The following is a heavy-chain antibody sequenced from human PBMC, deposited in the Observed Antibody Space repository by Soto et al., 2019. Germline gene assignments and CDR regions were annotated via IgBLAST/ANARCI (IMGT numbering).Heavy chain of an antibody. CDR3: AKGVEANWGFYYGMDV. CDR1: GFMFSDYG. CDR2: ISFDGNYK. J-gene: IGHJ6*02. Sequence: QVQLVESGGGVVQPGSSLRLSCVASGFMFSDYGMHWVRQTPGRGLEWVAVISFDGNYKYYAKSVKGRFTFARDNANTTLSLQMNRLRVEDTAVYYCAKGVEANWGFYYGMDVWGQGTTVTVSS. V-gene: IGHV3-30*18. D-gene: IGHD7-27*01.